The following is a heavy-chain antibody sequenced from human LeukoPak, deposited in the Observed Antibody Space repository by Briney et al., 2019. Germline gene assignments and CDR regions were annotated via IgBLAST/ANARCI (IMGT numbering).Heavy chain of an antibody. CDR1: GGSFSGYY. J-gene: IGHJ6*02. CDR2: INHSGST. CDR3: ARGPYDFWSGYYRRYYGMDV. D-gene: IGHD3-3*01. V-gene: IGHV4-34*01. Sequence: SETLSLTCAVYGGSFSGYYWSWIRQPPGKGLEWIGEINHSGSTNYNPSLKSRVTISVDTSKNQFSLKLSSVTAADTAVYYCARGPYDFWSGYYRRYYGMDVWGQGTTVTVSS.